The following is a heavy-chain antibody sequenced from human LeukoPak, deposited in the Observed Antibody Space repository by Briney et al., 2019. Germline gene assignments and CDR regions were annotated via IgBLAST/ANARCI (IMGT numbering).Heavy chain of an antibody. J-gene: IGHJ5*02. Sequence: PGGSLRLSCAASGFTFSSYSMNWVRQAPGKGLEWVSSISSSSGYIYYADSVKGRFTISRDNAKNSLYLQMNSLRAEDTAVYYCARENTVVVPAAIHNWFDPWGQGTLVTVSS. CDR3: ARENTVVVPAAIHNWFDP. CDR2: ISSSSGYI. V-gene: IGHV3-21*01. D-gene: IGHD2-2*01. CDR1: GFTFSSYS.